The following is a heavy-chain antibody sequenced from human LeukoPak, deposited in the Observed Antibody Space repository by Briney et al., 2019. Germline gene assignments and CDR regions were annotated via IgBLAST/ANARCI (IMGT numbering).Heavy chain of an antibody. V-gene: IGHV4-34*01. CDR3: ARGDTAMVPDAFDI. CDR1: GGSFSGYY. J-gene: IGHJ3*02. Sequence: SEILSLTCAVYGGSFSGYYWSWIRQPPGKGLEWIGEINHSGSTNYNPSLKSRVTISVDTSKNQFSLKLSSVTSADTAVYYCARGDTAMVPDAFDIWGQGTMVTVSS. CDR2: INHSGST. D-gene: IGHD5-18*01.